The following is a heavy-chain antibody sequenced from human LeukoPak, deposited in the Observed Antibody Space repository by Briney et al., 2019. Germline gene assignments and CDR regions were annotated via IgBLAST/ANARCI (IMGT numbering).Heavy chain of an antibody. V-gene: IGHV1-3*01. CDR2: INAGNGQT. J-gene: IGHJ4*02. Sequence: ASVKVSCKASGYSFTNHAIHWVRQAPGQRLEWMGWINAGNGQTKYSQKFQRRVTITRDTSASTAYMELSSLRSEDTAVYYCARAGVVEMATIGFDYWGQGTLVTVSS. CDR3: ARAGVVEMATIGFDY. CDR1: GYSFTNHA. D-gene: IGHD5-24*01.